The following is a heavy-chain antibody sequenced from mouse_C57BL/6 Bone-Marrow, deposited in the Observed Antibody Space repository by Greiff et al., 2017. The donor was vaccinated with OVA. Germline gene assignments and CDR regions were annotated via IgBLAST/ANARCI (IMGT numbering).Heavy chain of an antibody. D-gene: IGHD1-1*01. V-gene: IGHV1-81*01. CDR3: ARGYLLGAMDY. CDR2: IYPRSGNT. J-gene: IGHJ4*01. CDR1: GYTFTSYG. Sequence: QVQLQQSGAELARPGASVKLSCKASGYTFTSYGISWVKQRTGQGLEWIGEIYPRSGNTYYNEKFKGKATLTADKSSSTAYMELLSLTSEDSAVYFCARGYLLGAMDYWGQGTSVTVSS.